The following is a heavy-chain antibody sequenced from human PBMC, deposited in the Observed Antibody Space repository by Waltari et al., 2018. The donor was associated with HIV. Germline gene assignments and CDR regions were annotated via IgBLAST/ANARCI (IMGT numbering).Heavy chain of an antibody. D-gene: IGHD4-4*01. J-gene: IGHJ2*01. CDR1: RFTFSQHA. V-gene: IGHV3-23*01. CDR2: LTSAGSIT. Sequence: EEQLLEAGGGLGQPGGSLRPSCRAPRFTFSQHATTWLRQIPGKGLEWVAGLTSAGSITYHADSVQGRFIISRDNSKHTLFLQMTNLRVEDTAVYYCVKDPTTITRGYFDLRGRGTLVTVSS. CDR3: VKDPTTITRGYFDL.